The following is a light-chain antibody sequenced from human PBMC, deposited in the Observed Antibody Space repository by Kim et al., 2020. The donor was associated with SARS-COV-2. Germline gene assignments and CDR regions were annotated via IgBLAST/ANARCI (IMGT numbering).Light chain of an antibody. V-gene: IGLV1-44*01. CDR3: AAWDDSLNGPV. J-gene: IGLJ3*02. Sequence: ELTQPPSASGTPGQRVIISCSGGSSNIGSKTVNWYQQLPGTAPKLLIYSHNQRTSGVPDRFSGSKSGTSASLAISGLQSEDEADYYCAAWDDSLNGPVFGGGTQLTVL. CDR1: SSNIGSKT. CDR2: SHN.